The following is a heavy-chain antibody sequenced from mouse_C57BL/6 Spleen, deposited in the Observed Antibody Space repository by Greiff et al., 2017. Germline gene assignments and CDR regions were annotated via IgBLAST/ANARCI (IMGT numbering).Heavy chain of an antibody. D-gene: IGHD1-1*01. V-gene: IGHV5-4*01. J-gene: IGHJ1*03. CDR3: ARRKDYYGKGWYFDV. CDR2: ISDGGSYT. CDR1: GFTFSSYA. Sequence: VQLKESGGGLVKPGGSLKLSCAASGFTFSSYAMSWVRQTPEKRLEWVATISDGGSYTYYPDNVKGRFTISRDNAKNNLYLQMSHLKSEDTAMYYCARRKDYYGKGWYFDVWGTGTTVTVSS.